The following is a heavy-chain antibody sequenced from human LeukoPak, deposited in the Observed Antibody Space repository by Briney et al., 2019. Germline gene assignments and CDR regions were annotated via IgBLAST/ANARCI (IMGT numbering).Heavy chain of an antibody. V-gene: IGHV1-18*01. CDR3: ARTGRFLEWLSHFDY. J-gene: IGHJ4*02. CDR1: GYTFTSYG. CDR2: ISAYNGNT. Sequence: ASVKVSCTASGYTFTSYGISWVRQAPGQGLEWMGWISAYNGNTNYAQKLQGRVTMTTDTSTSTAYMELRSLRSDDTAVYYCARTGRFLEWLSHFDYWGQGTLVTVSS. D-gene: IGHD3-3*01.